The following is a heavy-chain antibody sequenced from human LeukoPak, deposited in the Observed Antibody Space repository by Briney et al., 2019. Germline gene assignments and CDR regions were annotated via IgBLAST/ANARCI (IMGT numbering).Heavy chain of an antibody. V-gene: IGHV3-11*01. D-gene: IGHD6-19*01. CDR2: ISSSGSTI. CDR1: GFTFSDYY. CDR3: ARSSVAGTPFYFDY. Sequence: PGGSLRPSCAASGFTFSDYYMSWIRQAPGKGLEWVSYISSSGSTIYYADSVKGRFTISRDNAKNSLYLQMNSLRAEDTAVYYCARSSVAGTPFYFDYWGQGTLVTVSS. J-gene: IGHJ4*02.